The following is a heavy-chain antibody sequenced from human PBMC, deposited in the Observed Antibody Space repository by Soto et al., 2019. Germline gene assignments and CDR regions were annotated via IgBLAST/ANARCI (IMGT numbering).Heavy chain of an antibody. J-gene: IGHJ4*02. Sequence: QVQLVQSGAEVKKPGASLKVSCKASGYTFSSYGISRVRQAPGQGLEWMGWISAYTGKTNYAQKLQGRVTMTTDTSTSTAYMEVRSRRSDDTAVYYCARDLDSGSYYFDYWGQGTLVTVSS. CDR1: GYTFSSYG. CDR2: ISAYTGKT. D-gene: IGHD1-26*01. CDR3: ARDLDSGSYYFDY. V-gene: IGHV1-18*04.